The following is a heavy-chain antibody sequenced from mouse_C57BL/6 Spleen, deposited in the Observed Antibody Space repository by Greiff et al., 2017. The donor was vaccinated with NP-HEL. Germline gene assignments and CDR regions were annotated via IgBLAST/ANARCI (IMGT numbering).Heavy chain of an antibody. CDR2: ISNGGGST. CDR3: SRGERSTMVTFFDY. J-gene: IGHJ2*01. D-gene: IGHD2-2*01. CDR1: GFTFSDYY. V-gene: IGHV5-12*01. Sequence: EVQLVESGGGLVQPGGSLKLSCAASGFTFSDYYMYWVRQTPEKRLEWVAYISNGGGSTYYADTVKGRFTISRDNAKNTLYLQMSRLKSEDTAMYYYSRGERSTMVTFFDYWGQGTTLTVSS.